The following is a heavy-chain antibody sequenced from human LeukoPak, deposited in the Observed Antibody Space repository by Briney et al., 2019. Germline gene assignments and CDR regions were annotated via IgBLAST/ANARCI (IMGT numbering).Heavy chain of an antibody. CDR1: GFTFSSYS. J-gene: IGHJ3*02. D-gene: IGHD2-2*01. V-gene: IGHV3-30*02. CDR3: ARDYCSSTSCYETFDI. Sequence: GGSLRLSCAASGFTFSSYSMNWVRQAPGKGLEWVAFIRYDGSNKYYADSVKGRFTISRDNAKNSLYLQMNSLRAEDTAVYYCARDYCSSTSCYETFDISGHGTMVTVSS. CDR2: IRYDGSNK.